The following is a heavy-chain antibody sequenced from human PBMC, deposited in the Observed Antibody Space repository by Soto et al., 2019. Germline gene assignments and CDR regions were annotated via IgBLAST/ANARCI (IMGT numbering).Heavy chain of an antibody. J-gene: IGHJ6*02. CDR1: GFTFSSYS. V-gene: IGHV3-21*01. Sequence: GGSLRLSCAASGFTFSSYSMNWVRQAPGKGLEWVSSISSSSSYIYYADSVKGRFTISRDNAKNSLYLQMNSLRAEDTAVYYCARDKKRYVEVPASYYYYGMNVWGQGTTVTVSS. D-gene: IGHD2-2*01. CDR3: ARDKKRYVEVPASYYYYGMNV. CDR2: ISSSSSYI.